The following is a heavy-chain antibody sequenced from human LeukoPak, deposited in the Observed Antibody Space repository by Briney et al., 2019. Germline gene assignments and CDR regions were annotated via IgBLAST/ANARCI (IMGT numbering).Heavy chain of an antibody. CDR3: ASGSGWYNVAFDI. CDR1: GGTFSSYA. Sequence: SVKVSCKASGGTFSSYAISWVRQAPGQGLEWMGGIIPIFGTANYAQKFQGRVTITTDESTSTAYMELSSLRSEGTAVYYCASGSGWYNVAFDIWGQGTMVTVSS. CDR2: IIPIFGTA. J-gene: IGHJ3*02. D-gene: IGHD6-19*01. V-gene: IGHV1-69*05.